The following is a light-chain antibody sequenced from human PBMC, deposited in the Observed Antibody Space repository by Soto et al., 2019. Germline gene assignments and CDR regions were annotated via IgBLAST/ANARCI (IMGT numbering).Light chain of an antibody. CDR2: GAS. CDR1: ESVDIN. Sequence: EMGRNQSPAALCAHPGARGTLPCRASESVDINLAWYQQKPGQAPRLLIYGASTRDTGLPATFSGRVSGPDFTLSLCSLEPVDFAIYPCQLLESCLRTFGAGTKVDIK. J-gene: IGKJ4*01. CDR3: QLLESCLRT. V-gene: IGKV3-15*01.